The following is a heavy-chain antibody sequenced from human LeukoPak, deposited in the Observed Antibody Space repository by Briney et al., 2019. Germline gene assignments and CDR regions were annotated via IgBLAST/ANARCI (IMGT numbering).Heavy chain of an antibody. CDR2: IYWDDDK. CDR3: AHTPFSSKNYVAAFEI. D-gene: IGHD6-13*01. Sequence: SGPTLTNPTQPLTLTCTFSGFSLPTFGVGVGWIRQPPEKALEWLALIYWDDDKLFGTSLKSRLTITKDTSKNQVVLTMTNMDTLDTATYYCAHTPFSSKNYVAAFEIWGQGTMVTVSS. CDR1: GFSLPTFGVG. V-gene: IGHV2-5*05. J-gene: IGHJ3*02.